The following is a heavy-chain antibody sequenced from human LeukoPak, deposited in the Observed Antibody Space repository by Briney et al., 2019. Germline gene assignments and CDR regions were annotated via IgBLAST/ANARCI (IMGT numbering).Heavy chain of an antibody. CDR3: ARDYADYVGYFFFDY. J-gene: IGHJ4*02. CDR2: ISGGGETT. V-gene: IGHV3-23*01. Sequence: GGSLRLSCAASGFTFNNYAMNWVRQAPGKGLEWVSSISGGGETTFYADSAKGRFTISRDNSQNTLYLQMNSLRAEDTAVYYCARDYADYVGYFFFDYWGQGTLVTVSS. D-gene: IGHD4-17*01. CDR1: GFTFNNYA.